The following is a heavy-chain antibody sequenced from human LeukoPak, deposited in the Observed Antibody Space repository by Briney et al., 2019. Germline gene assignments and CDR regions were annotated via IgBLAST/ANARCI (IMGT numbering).Heavy chain of an antibody. V-gene: IGHV3-23*01. D-gene: IGHD6-19*01. Sequence: GGPLRLSCAASGFTFSSYAMSWVRQAPGKGLEWVSAISGSGGSTYYADSVKGRFTISRDNSKNTLYLQMNSLRAEDTAVYYCAKEGGFGYSSGWYDAFDIWGQGTMVTVSS. CDR2: ISGSGGST. J-gene: IGHJ3*02. CDR3: AKEGGFGYSSGWYDAFDI. CDR1: GFTFSSYA.